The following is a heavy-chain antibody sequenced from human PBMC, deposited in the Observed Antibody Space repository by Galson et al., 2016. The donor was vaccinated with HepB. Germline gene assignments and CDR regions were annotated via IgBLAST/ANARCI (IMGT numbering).Heavy chain of an antibody. CDR3: ASWGGSSSWYHFFDY. D-gene: IGHD6-13*01. V-gene: IGHV1-46*01. CDR2: FNTSGGST. CDR1: GYTFTSYY. J-gene: IGHJ4*02. Sequence: SVKVSCKASGYTFTSYYIHWVRQAPGQGLEWMGMFNTSGGSTSYAQEFQGRVTMTRDTSTSTVYMELSSLRSEDTAVYYCASWGGSSSWYHFFDYWGQGTLVTVSS.